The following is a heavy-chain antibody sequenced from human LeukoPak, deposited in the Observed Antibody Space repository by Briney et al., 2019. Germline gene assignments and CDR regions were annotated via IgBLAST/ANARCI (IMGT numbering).Heavy chain of an antibody. CDR2: INPNSGGT. CDR1: GYTFTGYY. Sequence: ASVKVSCKASGYTFTGYYMHWVRQAPGQGLEWMGWINPNSGGTNYAQKFQGRVTMTRDTSISTAYMELSRLRSDDTAVYYCAQTYGDYFDGWFDPWGQGTLVTVSS. J-gene: IGHJ5*02. V-gene: IGHV1-2*02. D-gene: IGHD4-17*01. CDR3: AQTYGDYFDGWFDP.